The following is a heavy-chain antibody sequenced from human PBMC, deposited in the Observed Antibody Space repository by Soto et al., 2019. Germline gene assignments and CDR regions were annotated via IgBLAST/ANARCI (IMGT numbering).Heavy chain of an antibody. J-gene: IGHJ3*01. CDR3: ARAPSGVFIIGAFDL. V-gene: IGHV3-11*01. D-gene: IGHD3-3*01. Sequence: PGGSLRLSCAASGFTFSDYYMSWIRQAPGKGLEWVSHISTSGSTIYYADSVKGRFTISRDNAKNSLYLQMNSLRAEDTAVYFCARAPSGVFIIGAFDLWGQGTMVTVSS. CDR2: ISTSGSTI. CDR1: GFTFSDYY.